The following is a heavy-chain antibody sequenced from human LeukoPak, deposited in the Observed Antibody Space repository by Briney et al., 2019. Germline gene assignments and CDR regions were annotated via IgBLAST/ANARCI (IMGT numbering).Heavy chain of an antibody. CDR3: AKIGNYYYYYYMDV. Sequence: SETLSLTCTVSGGSISSSSYCWGWIRQTPGKGLEWIGSIYYSGGTYYNPSLKSRVTISVDTSKNQFSLKLSSVTAADTAVYYCAKIGNYYYYYYMDVWGKGTTVSVSS. J-gene: IGHJ6*03. CDR2: IYYSGGT. D-gene: IGHD2/OR15-2a*01. V-gene: IGHV4-39*01. CDR1: GGSISSSSYC.